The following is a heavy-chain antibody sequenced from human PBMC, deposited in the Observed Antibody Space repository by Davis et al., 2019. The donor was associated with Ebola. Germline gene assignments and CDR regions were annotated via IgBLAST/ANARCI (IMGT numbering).Heavy chain of an antibody. CDR3: ARDLSYCSGGSCFIYYYYGMDV. D-gene: IGHD2-15*01. Sequence: GESLKISCAASGFTFSSYAMHWVRQAPGKGLEWVAVISYDGSNKYYADSVKGRFTISRDNSKNTLYLQMNSLRAEGTAVYYCARDLSYCSGGSCFIYYYYGMDVWGQGTTVTVSS. V-gene: IGHV3-30-3*01. CDR2: ISYDGSNK. J-gene: IGHJ6*02. CDR1: GFTFSSYA.